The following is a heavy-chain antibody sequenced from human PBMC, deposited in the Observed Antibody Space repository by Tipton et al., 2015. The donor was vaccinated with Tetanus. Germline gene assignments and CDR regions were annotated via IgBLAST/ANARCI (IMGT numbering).Heavy chain of an antibody. CDR1: GGSFSAYY. Sequence: TLSLTCAVYGGSFSAYYWSWIRQSPGKGLEWIGYISHSGSPNYNPSLKSRATVSVDTSKNQFSLKLSSVTAADTAVYYCARLREIVSRSGWAFDYWGQGILVTVSS. D-gene: IGHD3-10*01. CDR3: ARLREIVSRSGWAFDY. J-gene: IGHJ4*02. CDR2: ISHSGSP. V-gene: IGHV4-34*11.